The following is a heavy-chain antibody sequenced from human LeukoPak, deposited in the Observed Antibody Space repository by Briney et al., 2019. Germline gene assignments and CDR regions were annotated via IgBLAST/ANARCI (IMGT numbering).Heavy chain of an antibody. D-gene: IGHD3-3*01. V-gene: IGHV4-59*01. J-gene: IGHJ3*02. Sequence: SETLSLTCTVSGGFISSYYWSWIRQPPGKGLEWIGYIYYSGSTNYNPSLKSRVTISVDTSKNQFSLKLSSVTAADTAVYYCASYEAYYDFWSGYSRPHRTAFDIWGQGTMVTVSS. CDR1: GGFISSYY. CDR3: ASYEAYYDFWSGYSRPHRTAFDI. CDR2: IYYSGST.